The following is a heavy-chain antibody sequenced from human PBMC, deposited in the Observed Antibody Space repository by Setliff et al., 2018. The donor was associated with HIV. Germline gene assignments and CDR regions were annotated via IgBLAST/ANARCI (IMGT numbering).Heavy chain of an antibody. CDR1: GFTFDDYG. V-gene: IGHV3-20*04. CDR3: ARSFWGFVRNAASDI. D-gene: IGHD3-16*01. J-gene: IGHJ3*02. CDR2: INWNGGST. Sequence: GGSLRLSCAASGFTFDDYGMSWVRQAPGKGLEWVSGINWNGGSTGYADSVKGRFTISRDNAKKSLYLQMNSLRAEDTASYYCARSFWGFVRNAASDIWGQGTMVTVSS.